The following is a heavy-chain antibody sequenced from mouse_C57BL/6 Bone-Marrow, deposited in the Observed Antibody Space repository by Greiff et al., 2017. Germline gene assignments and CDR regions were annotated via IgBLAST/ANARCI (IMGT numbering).Heavy chain of an antibody. Sequence: QVQLQQPGAELVMPGASVKLSCKASGYTFTSYWMHWVKQRPGQGLEWIGEIDPSDSYTNSNQKFKGKSTLTVDKSSSTAYMQLSSLTSEDSAVYYCARSPYADYWGQGTTLTVSS. CDR3: ARSPYADY. D-gene: IGHD2-12*01. CDR2: IDPSDSYT. CDR1: GYTFTSYW. J-gene: IGHJ2*01. V-gene: IGHV1-69*01.